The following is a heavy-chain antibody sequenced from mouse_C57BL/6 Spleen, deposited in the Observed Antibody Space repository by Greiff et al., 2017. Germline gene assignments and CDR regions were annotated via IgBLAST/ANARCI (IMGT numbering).Heavy chain of an antibody. Sequence: QVQLQQPGAELVRPGSSVKLSCKASGYTFTSYWMHWVKQRPIQGLEWIGNIDPSDSETHYNQKFKDKATLTVDKSSSIAYMQLSSLTSEDSAVYYCARNWDWYCDVWGTGTTVTVSS. CDR3: ARNWDWYCDV. CDR2: IDPSDSET. D-gene: IGHD4-1*01. V-gene: IGHV1-52*01. CDR1: GYTFTSYW. J-gene: IGHJ1*03.